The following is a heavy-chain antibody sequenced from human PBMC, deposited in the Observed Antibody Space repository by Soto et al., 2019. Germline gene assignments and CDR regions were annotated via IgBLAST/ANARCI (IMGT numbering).Heavy chain of an antibody. D-gene: IGHD1-26*01. CDR1: GYTLTELS. Sequence: QVQLVPSGAEVKKPGASVKVSCKVSGYTLTELSMHWVRQAPGKGLEWMGGFDPEDGETIYAQKFQGRGTISEDTSTDTAYMELSSLRSEDRAVDYGATGGVRELREYYYGMDVWGQGTTVTVSS. J-gene: IGHJ6*02. CDR3: ATGGVRELREYYYGMDV. CDR2: FDPEDGET. V-gene: IGHV1-24*01.